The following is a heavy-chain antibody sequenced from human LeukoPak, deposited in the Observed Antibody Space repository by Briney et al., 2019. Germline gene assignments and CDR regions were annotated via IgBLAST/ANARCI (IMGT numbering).Heavy chain of an antibody. CDR3: ARVLDSSGYYYGFDP. D-gene: IGHD3-22*01. CDR1: GGSFCGYY. CDR2: INHSGST. Sequence: PSETLSLTCAVYGGSFCGYYWSWIRQPPGKGLEWIGEINHSGSTNYNPSLKSRVTISVDTSKNQFSLKLSSVTAADTAVYYCARVLDSSGYYYGFDPLRQRTLVTVSS. J-gene: IGHJ5*02. V-gene: IGHV4-34*01.